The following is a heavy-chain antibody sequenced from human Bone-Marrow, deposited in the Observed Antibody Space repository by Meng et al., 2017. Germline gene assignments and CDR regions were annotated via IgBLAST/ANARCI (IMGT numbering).Heavy chain of an antibody. V-gene: IGHV4-59*01. J-gene: IGHJ5*02. Sequence: SETLSLTCTVSGGSISSYYWSWIRQPPGKGLEWIGYIYYSGRTNYHTSLKTRVTIAVDTSKNQFSLKLSSVTAADTAVYYCARETLANYYESSGYLQNGFDPWGQGTLVTVSS. CDR3: ARETLANYYESSGYLQNGFDP. CDR1: GGSISSYY. D-gene: IGHD3-22*01. CDR2: IYYSGRT.